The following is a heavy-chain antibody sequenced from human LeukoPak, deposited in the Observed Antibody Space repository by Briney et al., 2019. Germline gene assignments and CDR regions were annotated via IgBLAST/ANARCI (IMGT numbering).Heavy chain of an antibody. J-gene: IGHJ6*04. CDR3: ARLVVPVDV. V-gene: IGHV3-30*03. CDR1: GFTFSSYG. CDR2: ISYDGSNK. D-gene: IGHD2-2*01. Sequence: GGSLRLSCAASGFTFSSYGMHWVRQAPGKGLEWVAVISYDGSNKYYADSVKGRFTISRDNSKNTLYLQMISLRAEDTAVYYCARLVVPVDVWGKGTTVTVSS.